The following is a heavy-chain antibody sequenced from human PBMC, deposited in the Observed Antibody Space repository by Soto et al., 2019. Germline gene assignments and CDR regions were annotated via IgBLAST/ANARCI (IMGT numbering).Heavy chain of an antibody. J-gene: IGHJ4*02. CDR1: GYSLTSGYY. V-gene: IGHV4-38-2*01. Sequence: SETLSLTCAVSGYSLTSGYYCGWIRQPPGKGLEWIGSIYHSGDTCYNPSLKSRVTISVDTSKNHFSLKLTSVTAADTAVYYCARARIVVAGTIVDYWGQGTLVTVSS. CDR3: ARARIVVAGTIVDY. D-gene: IGHD6-19*01. CDR2: IYHSGDT.